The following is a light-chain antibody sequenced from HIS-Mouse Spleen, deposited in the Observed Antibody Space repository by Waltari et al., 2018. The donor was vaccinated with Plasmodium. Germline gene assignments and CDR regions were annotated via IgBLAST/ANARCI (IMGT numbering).Light chain of an antibody. V-gene: IGKV3-20*01. Sequence: EIVLTQSPGTLSLSPGERATLSCRASKSVSSSYLAWYQQKPGQAPRLLIYGASSRATGIPDRCSGSGSGTDFTLTISRLEPEDFAVYYCQQYGSSPYTFGQGTKLEIK. J-gene: IGKJ2*01. CDR3: QQYGSSPYT. CDR2: GAS. CDR1: KSVSSSY.